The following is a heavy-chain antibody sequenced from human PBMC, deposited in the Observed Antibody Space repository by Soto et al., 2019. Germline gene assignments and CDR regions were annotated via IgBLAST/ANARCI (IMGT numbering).Heavy chain of an antibody. J-gene: IGHJ4*02. CDR2: ISAPNGNT. D-gene: IGHD1-1*01. V-gene: IGHV1-18*01. CDR3: ARGRYGDY. Sequence: QVHLVQSGAEVKKPGASVKVSCKASCYTFTSYGITWVRQDPGQGLEWMGWISAPNGNTDYAQKLQGRVIVTRDTSTRTAYMELRSLRSDVTAVYYCARGRYGDYWGQGALVTVSS. CDR1: CYTFTSYG.